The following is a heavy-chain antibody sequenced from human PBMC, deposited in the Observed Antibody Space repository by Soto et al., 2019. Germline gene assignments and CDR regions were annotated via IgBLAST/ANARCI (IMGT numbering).Heavy chain of an antibody. CDR2: IYPGDSDT. CDR1: GYRFTSYW. J-gene: IGHJ6*02. CDR3: AGGGVRGVITRTRDYYGMDV. V-gene: IGHV5-51*01. D-gene: IGHD3-10*01. Sequence: GESLKISGKGSGYRFTSYWIGRVRQMPGKGLEWMGIIYPGDSDTRYSPSFQGQVTISADKSISTAYLQWSSLKASDTAMYYCAGGGVRGVITRTRDYYGMDVWGQGTTVTVSS.